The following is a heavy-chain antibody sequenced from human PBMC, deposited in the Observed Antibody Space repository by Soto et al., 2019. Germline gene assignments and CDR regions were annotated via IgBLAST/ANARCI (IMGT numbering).Heavy chain of an antibody. CDR3: ARDRRITRGRWFDP. J-gene: IGHJ5*02. V-gene: IGHV3-11*05. CDR1: GFSFSDYY. CDR2: ISGTGYYT. Sequence: QVQLVESGGGLVKPGGSLRLSCAASGFSFSDYYMSWIRQTPGRGLEWLSYISGTGYYTNYADSVKGRFTISRDNAKNLLSLQMNSLRVEDTAVYYCARDRRITRGRWFDPWGQGTLVTVSS. D-gene: IGHD3-10*01.